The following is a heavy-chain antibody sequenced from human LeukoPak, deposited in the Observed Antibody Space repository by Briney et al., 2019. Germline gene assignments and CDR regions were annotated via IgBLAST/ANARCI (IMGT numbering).Heavy chain of an antibody. CDR2: IKQDSSVK. CDR3: VRWSYDNSAYYYDH. V-gene: IGHV3-7*03. Sequence: GGSLRLSCVASGFTFSSHYMSWVRQAPGKGLEWVANIKQDSSVKAYVDSVKGRFTVSRDNAKNSMSLQMNSLRAEDTAIYYCVRWSYDNSAYYYDHWGQGTLVTVSS. D-gene: IGHD3-22*01. J-gene: IGHJ4*02. CDR1: GFTFSSHY.